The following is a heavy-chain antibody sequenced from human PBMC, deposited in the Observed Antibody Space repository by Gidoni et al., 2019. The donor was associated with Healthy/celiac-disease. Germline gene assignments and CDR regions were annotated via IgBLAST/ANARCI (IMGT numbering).Heavy chain of an antibody. V-gene: IGHV1-8*01. CDR3: ARSDYDFWSGRVNWFDP. D-gene: IGHD3-3*01. CDR2: MNPNSGNT. J-gene: IGHJ5*02. CDR1: GYTFTSYD. Sequence: QVQLVQSGAEVKKPGASVKVSCKASGYTFTSYDINWVRQATGQGLEWMGWMNPNSGNTGYAQKFQGRVTMTRNTSISTAYMELSSLRSEDTAVYYCARSDYDFWSGRVNWFDPWGQGTLVTVSS.